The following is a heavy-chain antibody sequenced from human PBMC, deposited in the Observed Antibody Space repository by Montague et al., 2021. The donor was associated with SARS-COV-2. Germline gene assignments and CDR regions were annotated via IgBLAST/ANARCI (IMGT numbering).Heavy chain of an antibody. D-gene: IGHD5-24*01. Sequence: SETLSLTRTVSGGSISSYNWSWIRQPPGKGLECIGYIYYSGNTNYNPSLKSRVTISADASKSQFSLKLSSVTAADTAVYYCAGLQGDGSLYGMDVWGQGTTVTVSS. CDR3: AGLQGDGSLYGMDV. CDR1: GGSISSYN. J-gene: IGHJ6*02. V-gene: IGHV4-59*01. CDR2: IYYSGNT.